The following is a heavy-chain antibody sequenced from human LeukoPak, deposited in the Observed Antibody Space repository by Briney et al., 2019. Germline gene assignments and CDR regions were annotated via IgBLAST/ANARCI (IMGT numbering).Heavy chain of an antibody. CDR1: GYTFTGYY. CDR2: INPNSGGT. J-gene: IGHJ5*02. V-gene: IGHV1-2*02. CDR3: ARVARSTSERDWFDP. Sequence: ASVKVSCKASGYTFTGYYMHWVRQAPGQGLEWMGWINPNSGGTNYAQKFQGRVTMTRDTSISTAYMELSRLRSDDTDVYYWARVARSTSERDWFDPWGQGTLVTVSS. D-gene: IGHD2-2*01.